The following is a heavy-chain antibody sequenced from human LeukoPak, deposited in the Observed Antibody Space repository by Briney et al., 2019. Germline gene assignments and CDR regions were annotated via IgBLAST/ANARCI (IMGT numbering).Heavy chain of an antibody. D-gene: IGHD3-22*01. CDR1: RFPFSSYW. J-gene: IGHJ3*02. CDR2: INGDGSIT. Sequence: GGSLRLSCAASRFPFSSYWMHWVRQAPGKGLVWVSRINGDGSITTYADSVKGRFTISRDNAKNSLYLQMNSLRAEDTALYYCAKDRDYYDSSVGAFDIWGQGTMVTVSS. V-gene: IGHV3-74*01. CDR3: AKDRDYYDSSVGAFDI.